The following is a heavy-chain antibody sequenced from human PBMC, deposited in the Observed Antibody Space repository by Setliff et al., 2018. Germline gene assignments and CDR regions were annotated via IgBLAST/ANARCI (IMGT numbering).Heavy chain of an antibody. D-gene: IGHD2-21*01. CDR1: GVSITSGHY. CDR3: ARDPGFHSGTWSLDS. CDR2: IHQRGRT. Sequence: SETLSLTCGVSGVSITSGHYWGWFRQSPGKGLEWLATIHQRGRTYYNPSLNSRVTISLDTSKNHFSLKLSSLIAADTAVYYCARDPGFHSGTWSLDSWGQGRLVTVSS. J-gene: IGHJ4*02. V-gene: IGHV4-38-2*02.